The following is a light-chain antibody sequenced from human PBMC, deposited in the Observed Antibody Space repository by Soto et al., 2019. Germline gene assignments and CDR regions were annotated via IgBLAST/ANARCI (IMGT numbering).Light chain of an antibody. CDR1: SSDVGGYNY. Sequence: QSVLTQPPSASGSLGQSVTISCTGTSSDVGGYNYVSWHQQHPGKSPKVMIYEVTERPPGVPDRLYGSKSGNTASLTVSGLQAEDEADYYCSSFAGGGNPVLLGGGTKLTVL. J-gene: IGLJ2*01. CDR3: SSFAGGGNPVL. V-gene: IGLV2-8*01. CDR2: EVT.